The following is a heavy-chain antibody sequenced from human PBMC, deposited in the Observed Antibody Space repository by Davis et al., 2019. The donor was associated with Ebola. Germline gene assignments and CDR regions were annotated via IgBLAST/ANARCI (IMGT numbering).Heavy chain of an antibody. CDR2: ISYSGE. CDR3: AKSVRLYDSLNGVDV. CDR1: GFTFSRFA. Sequence: GESLKISCAASGFTFSRFAMTWVRQAPGKGLEWVSTISYSGENYADSVKGRFTVSRDDFNSALFLQMNSLRAGDTAVYYCAKSVRLYDSLNGVDVWGQGTTVTVSS. V-gene: IGHV3-23*01. J-gene: IGHJ6*02. D-gene: IGHD3-3*01.